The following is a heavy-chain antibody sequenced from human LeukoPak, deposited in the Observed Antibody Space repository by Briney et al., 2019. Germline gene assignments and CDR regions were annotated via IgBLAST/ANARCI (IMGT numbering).Heavy chain of an antibody. CDR1: GFTFSSNA. V-gene: IGHV3-23*01. CDR3: AKGLVPAAIRVVDY. CDR2: ISASGGST. Sequence: GGSLRLSCAASGFTFSSNAMSWVRQAPGKGLEWVSAISASGGSTYYADSVKGRFTISRNNSQNTLYLQVNRLRAEHTAVYYCAKGLVPAAIRVVDYWGQGTLVTVSS. J-gene: IGHJ4*02. D-gene: IGHD2-2*01.